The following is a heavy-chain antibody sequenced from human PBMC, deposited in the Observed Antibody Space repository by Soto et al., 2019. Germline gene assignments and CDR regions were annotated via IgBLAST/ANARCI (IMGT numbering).Heavy chain of an antibody. CDR2: IIPIFGTA. CDR3: ASGNREQLVSIDY. V-gene: IGHV1-69*13. J-gene: IGHJ4*02. CDR1: GGTFSSYA. D-gene: IGHD6-13*01. Sequence: SVKVSCKASGGTFSSYAISWVRQAPGQGLEWMGGIIPIFGTANYAQKFQGRVTITADESTSTAYMELSSLRSEDTAVYYCASGNREQLVSIDYWGQGTLVTVSS.